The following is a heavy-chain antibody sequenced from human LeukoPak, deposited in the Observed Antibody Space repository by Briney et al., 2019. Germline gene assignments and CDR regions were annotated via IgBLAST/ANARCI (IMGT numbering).Heavy chain of an antibody. V-gene: IGHV4-39*01. CDR3: ARNSGDYGGNFYFDY. CDR2: IYYSGST. CDR1: GGSIISSPYY. J-gene: IGHJ4*02. D-gene: IGHD4-23*01. Sequence: PSETLSLTCTVSGGSIISSPYYWGWIRQPPGKGLEWIGSIYYSGSTYYNPSLKSRVTISVDTSKNQFSLKLSSVTAADTAVYYCARNSGDYGGNFYFDYWGQETLVTVSS.